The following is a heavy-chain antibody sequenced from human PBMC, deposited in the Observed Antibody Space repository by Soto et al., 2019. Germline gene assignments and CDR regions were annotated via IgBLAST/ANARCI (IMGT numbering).Heavy chain of an antibody. CDR1: GGTFSSYA. CDR2: IIPIFGTA. J-gene: IGHJ6*02. Sequence: QVQLVQSGAEVQKPGSSVKVSCKASGGTFSSYAISWVRQAPGQGLEWMGGIIPIFGTANYAQKFQGRVTITADKSTSTSYMELSSLRSEDTAVYYCARDLRITIFGVNYYYGMDVWGQGTTVTVSS. V-gene: IGHV1-69*06. CDR3: ARDLRITIFGVNYYYGMDV. D-gene: IGHD3-3*01.